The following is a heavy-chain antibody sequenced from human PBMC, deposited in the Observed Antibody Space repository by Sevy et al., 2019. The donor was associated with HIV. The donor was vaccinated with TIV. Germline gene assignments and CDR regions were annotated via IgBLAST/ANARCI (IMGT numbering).Heavy chain of an antibody. J-gene: IGHJ6*02. D-gene: IGHD5-12*01. V-gene: IGHV3-7*01. CDR3: AREGSSYDTYYNHYAMDV. Sequence: GGSLRLSCSASGFTFNSYWLTWVRQAPGKGLEWVATINQDGSEKNYVDSEKCRFTISRDNAQKSVFLQMRALRAADTGVYYCAREGSSYDTYYNHYAMDVWGQGTTVTVSS. CDR2: INQDGSEK. CDR1: GFTFNSYW.